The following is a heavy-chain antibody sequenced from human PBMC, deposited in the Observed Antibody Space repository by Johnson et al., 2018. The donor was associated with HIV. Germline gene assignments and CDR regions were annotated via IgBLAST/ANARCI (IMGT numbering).Heavy chain of an antibody. CDR2: ISYDGSNK. V-gene: IGHV3-30-3*01. D-gene: IGHD6-13*01. CDR1: GFTFSSYA. Sequence: QVQLVESGGGVVQPGRSLRLSCAASGFTFSSYAMHWVRQAPGNGLEWVAVISYDGSNKYYADSVKGRFTISRENSKNTLYLQMNSLRAEDTAVYYCARELRGYDVFDIWGQGTMGTVSS. CDR3: ARELRGYDVFDI. J-gene: IGHJ3*02.